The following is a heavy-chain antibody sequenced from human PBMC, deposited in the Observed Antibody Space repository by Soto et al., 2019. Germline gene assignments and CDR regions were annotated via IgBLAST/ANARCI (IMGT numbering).Heavy chain of an antibody. J-gene: IGHJ1*01. Sequence: GGSLRLSCAASGFTFDDYTMHWVRQAPGKGLEWVSLISWDGGSTYYADSVKGRFTISRDNSKNSLYLQMNSLRTEDTALYYCAKAAFGVAARRHEYFEHWGQGTLVTVSS. D-gene: IGHD6-6*01. CDR1: GFTFDDYT. V-gene: IGHV3-43*01. CDR2: ISWDGGST. CDR3: AKAAFGVAARRHEYFEH.